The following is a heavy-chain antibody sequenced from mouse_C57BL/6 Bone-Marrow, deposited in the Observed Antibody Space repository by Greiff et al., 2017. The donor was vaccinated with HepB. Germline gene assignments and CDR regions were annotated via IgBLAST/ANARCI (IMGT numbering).Heavy chain of an antibody. CDR3: TTDYGSPWFAY. Sequence: EVQLQQSGAELVRPGASVKLSCTASGFNIKDDYMHWVKQRPEQGLEWIGWIDPENGDTEYASKFQGKATITADTSSNTAYLQLSSLTSEDTAVYYCTTDYGSPWFAYWGQGTLVTVSA. V-gene: IGHV14-4*01. CDR1: GFNIKDDY. CDR2: IDPENGDT. D-gene: IGHD1-1*01. J-gene: IGHJ3*01.